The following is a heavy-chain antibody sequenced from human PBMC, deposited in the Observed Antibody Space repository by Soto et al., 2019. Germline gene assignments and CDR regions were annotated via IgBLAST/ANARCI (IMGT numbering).Heavy chain of an antibody. CDR1: GFTFSSYG. CDR2: ISYDGSNK. CDR3: AKEGCSGGSCYSPYYYYYYGMDV. V-gene: IGHV3-30*18. Sequence: PGGSLRLSCAASGFTFSSYGMHWVRQAPGKGLEWVAVISYDGSNKYYADSVKGRFTISRDNSKNTLYLQMNSLRAEDTAVYYCAKEGCSGGSCYSPYYYYYYGMDVWGQGTTVTVSS. J-gene: IGHJ6*02. D-gene: IGHD2-15*01.